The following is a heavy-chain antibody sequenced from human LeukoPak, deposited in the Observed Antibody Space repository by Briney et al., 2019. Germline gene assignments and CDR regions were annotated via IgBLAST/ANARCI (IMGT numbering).Heavy chain of an antibody. V-gene: IGHV4-34*01. Sequence: SETLSLTCSVSGSSFSAYLWTWLRQSPGKGPEWIGEINHRGSTTYNPSLQSRVTISVDTSKNQFSLKLSSVTAADTAVYYCARGYNWNYAYYYYGMDVWGQGTTVTVSS. CDR2: INHRGST. CDR1: GSSFSAYL. J-gene: IGHJ6*02. D-gene: IGHD1-7*01. CDR3: ARGYNWNYAYYYYGMDV.